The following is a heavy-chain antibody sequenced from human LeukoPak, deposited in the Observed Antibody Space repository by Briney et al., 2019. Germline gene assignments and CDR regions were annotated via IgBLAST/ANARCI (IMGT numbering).Heavy chain of an antibody. Sequence: SETLSLTCTVSGGSISSSSYYWGWIRQPPGKGLEWIGSMYYSGSTYYNPSLKSRVTISVDTSKNQFSLKLSSVTAADTAVYYCARQNPDDFWSGYYVSYFDYWGQGTLVTVSS. J-gene: IGHJ4*02. CDR2: MYYSGST. CDR3: ARQNPDDFWSGYYVSYFDY. D-gene: IGHD3-3*01. V-gene: IGHV4-39*01. CDR1: GGSISSSSYY.